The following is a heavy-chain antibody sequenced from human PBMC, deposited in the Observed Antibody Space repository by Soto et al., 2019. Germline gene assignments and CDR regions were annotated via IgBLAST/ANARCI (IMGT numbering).Heavy chain of an antibody. CDR2: VSIDGINQ. Sequence: GGSLRLSCAASGFTFSRYGMHWVRQAPGKGLEWVAVVSIDGINQYYAESVKGRFSISKDNSKNTLYLQLNSLRPEDAAVYYCARTRADFYYYYPMDVWGQGTTVTVSS. CDR1: GFTFSRYG. V-gene: IGHV3-30*03. CDR3: ARTRADFYYYYPMDV. J-gene: IGHJ6*02.